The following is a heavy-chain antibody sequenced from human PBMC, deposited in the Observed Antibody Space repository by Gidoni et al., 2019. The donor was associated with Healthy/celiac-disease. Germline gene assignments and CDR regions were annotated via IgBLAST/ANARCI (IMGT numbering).Heavy chain of an antibody. CDR3: ARGNIGTMVRGVIIPLPFDY. J-gene: IGHJ4*02. V-gene: IGHV1-8*01. CDR2: MNPNSGNT. CDR1: GYTFTSYD. D-gene: IGHD3-10*01. Sequence: QVQLVQSGAEVKKPGASVKVSCKASGYTFTSYDINWVRQATGQGLEWMGWMNPNSGNTGYAQKFQGRVTMTRNTSISTAYMELSSLRSEDTAVYYCARGNIGTMVRGVIIPLPFDYWGQGTLVTVSS.